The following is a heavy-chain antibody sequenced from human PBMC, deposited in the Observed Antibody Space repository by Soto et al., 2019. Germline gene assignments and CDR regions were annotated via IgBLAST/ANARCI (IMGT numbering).Heavy chain of an antibody. J-gene: IGHJ6*02. CDR3: ASPSLRVYASYGMDV. Sequence: QVQVVQSGAEVKKPGSSVKVSCKASGGTFSSYAISWVRQAPGQGLEWMGWVIPVFGTANYAQKFQGRVTITADESTSIGYMVLRNLRSADTAVYYCASPSLRVYASYGMDVWGQGTTVTVSS. CDR1: GGTFSSYA. V-gene: IGHV1-69*01. D-gene: IGHD2-8*01. CDR2: VIPVFGTA.